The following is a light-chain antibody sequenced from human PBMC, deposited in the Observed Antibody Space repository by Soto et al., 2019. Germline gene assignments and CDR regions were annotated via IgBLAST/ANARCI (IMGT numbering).Light chain of an antibody. CDR1: SGSVSAINY. CDR2: STN. CDR3: VLYVGSGIWV. J-gene: IGLJ3*02. V-gene: IGLV8-61*01. Sequence: QAVVTQEPSFSVSPGRTVTLTCALSSGSVSAINYPSWYQQTPGQAPRTLIYSTNIRSSGVPDRFSGSILGKRAALTITGAQADDESDYYCVLYVGSGIWVFGGGTKLTVL.